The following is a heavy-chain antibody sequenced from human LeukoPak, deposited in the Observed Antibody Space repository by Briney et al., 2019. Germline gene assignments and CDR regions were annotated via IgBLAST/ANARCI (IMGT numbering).Heavy chain of an antibody. J-gene: IGHJ4*02. CDR3: ARGLVVNDYYFDY. CDR2: ISYDGSNK. D-gene: IGHD4-23*01. V-gene: IGHV3-30*03. Sequence: GGSLRLSCAASGFTFSSYWMSWVRQAPGKGLEWVAVISYDGSNKYYADSVKGRFTISRDNSKNTLYLQMNSLRAEDTAVYYCARGLVVNDYYFDYWGQGTLVTAS. CDR1: GFTFSSYW.